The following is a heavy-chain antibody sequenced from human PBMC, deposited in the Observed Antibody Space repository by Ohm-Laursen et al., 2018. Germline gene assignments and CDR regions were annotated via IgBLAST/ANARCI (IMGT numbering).Heavy chain of an antibody. D-gene: IGHD5-18*01. J-gene: IGHJ4*02. CDR3: ARDGGYSSGNDY. CDR1: GVSFTNGDYY. CDR2: IHYSGST. Sequence: TLSLTCTVSGVSFTNGDYYWSWIRHHPGKGLEWIGYIHYSGSTYYNPSLESRITLSVDTSKNQFSLKLSSVTAADTAVYYCARDGGYSSGNDYWGQGSLVTVSS. V-gene: IGHV4-31*03.